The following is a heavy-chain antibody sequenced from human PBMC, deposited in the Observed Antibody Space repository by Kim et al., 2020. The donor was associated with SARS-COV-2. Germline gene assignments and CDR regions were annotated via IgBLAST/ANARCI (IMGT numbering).Heavy chain of an antibody. V-gene: IGHV3-33*01. D-gene: IGHD6-19*01. Sequence: GGSLRLSCAASGFTFSSYGMHWVRQAPGKGLEWVAVIWYDGSNKYYADSVKGRFTISRDNSKNTLYLQMNSLRAEDTAVYYCARGVAGTWYFDLWGRGTLVTVSS. CDR1: GFTFSSYG. J-gene: IGHJ2*01. CDR2: IWYDGSNK. CDR3: ARGVAGTWYFDL.